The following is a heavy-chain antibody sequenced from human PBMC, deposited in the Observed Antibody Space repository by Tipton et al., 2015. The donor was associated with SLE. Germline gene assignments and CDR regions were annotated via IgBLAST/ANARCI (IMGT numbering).Heavy chain of an antibody. Sequence: TLSLTCAVYGRSFIGSYWTWIRQPPGKGLEWIGDIDHSGVTHYNPSLKSRVTISRDTSGNQFSLNLTSVTAADTAMYFCARGFFHDYWSAEQGRKSFYFDNWGQGALVTVSS. V-gene: IGHV4-34*01. CDR1: GRSFIGSY. J-gene: IGHJ4*02. CDR3: ARGFFHDYWSAEQGRKSFYFDN. CDR2: IDHSGVT. D-gene: IGHD3-3*01.